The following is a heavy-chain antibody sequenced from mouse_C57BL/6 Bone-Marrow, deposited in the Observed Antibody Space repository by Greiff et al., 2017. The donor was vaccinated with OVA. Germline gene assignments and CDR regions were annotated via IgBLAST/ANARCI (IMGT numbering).Heavy chain of an antibody. CDR2: ISYSGST. CDR1: GYSITSDY. Sequence: DVQLQESGPGLAKPSQSLSLTCSVTGYSITSDYWNWIRKFPGNKLEYIGYISYSGSTYYYPSLKSRISITRDTSKNQYYLQLNSVTTEDTATHYCAGGDVDWYCDVWGTGTTVTVSS. J-gene: IGHJ1*03. V-gene: IGHV3-8*01. CDR3: AGGDVDWYCDV.